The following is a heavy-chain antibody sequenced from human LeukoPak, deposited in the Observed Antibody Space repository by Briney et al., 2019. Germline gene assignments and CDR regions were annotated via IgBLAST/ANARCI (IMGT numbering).Heavy chain of an antibody. Sequence: GGSLRLSSAASGFSFRTYWMTWVRQAPVKGLEWVANLSPEGSDKFYVDSVKGRFTIFRDNAKSSVYLQMSSLRVEDTAVYYCARDAYTSASDSWGQGTLVSVSS. V-gene: IGHV3-7*01. D-gene: IGHD3-16*01. J-gene: IGHJ5*01. CDR2: LSPEGSDK. CDR1: GFSFRTYW. CDR3: ARDAYTSASDS.